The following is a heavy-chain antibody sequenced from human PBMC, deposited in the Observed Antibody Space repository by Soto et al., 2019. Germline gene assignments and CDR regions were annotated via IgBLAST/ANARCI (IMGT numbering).Heavy chain of an antibody. Sequence: QVQLQQWGAGLLKPSETLSLTCAVYGGFVTSGSYYWSWIRQPPGKGLEWIGEMGHSGGTPFNPSLRGRVTISVDTSKNQFTLKMSSVTAADTALYYCARVERGTATTVVDAFDIWGPGTMVTVSS. V-gene: IGHV4-34*01. J-gene: IGHJ3*02. CDR2: MGHSGGT. CDR3: ARVERGTATTVVDAFDI. D-gene: IGHD1-1*01. CDR1: GGFVTSGSYY.